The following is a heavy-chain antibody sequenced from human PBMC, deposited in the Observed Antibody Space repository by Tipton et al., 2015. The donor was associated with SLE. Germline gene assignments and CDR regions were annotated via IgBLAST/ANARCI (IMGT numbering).Heavy chain of an antibody. CDR2: IYYSGST. J-gene: IGHJ6*02. CDR3: ARGYDFWSGYTLAYYYGMDV. Sequence: TLSLTCTVSGGSVSSGNYYWSWIRQPPGKGLEWIGYIYYSGSTNYNPSLKSRVTISVDTSKNQFSLKLSSVTAADTAVYYCARGYDFWSGYTLAYYYGMDVWGQGTTVTVSS. D-gene: IGHD3-3*01. V-gene: IGHV4-61*01. CDR1: GGSVSSGNYY.